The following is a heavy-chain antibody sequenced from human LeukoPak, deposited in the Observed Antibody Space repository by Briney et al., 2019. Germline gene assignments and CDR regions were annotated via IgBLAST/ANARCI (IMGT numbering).Heavy chain of an antibody. CDR3: AKIVTMIPYGYFDY. Sequence: GGSLRLSCAASGFTFSSYAMSWVRQAPGKGLEWVSAISGSGGSTYYADSVKGRFTISRDNSKNTLYLQMNRLRAEDTAVYYCAKIVTMIPYGYFDYWGQGTLVTVSS. J-gene: IGHJ4*02. CDR2: ISGSGGST. V-gene: IGHV3-23*01. CDR1: GFTFSSYA. D-gene: IGHD3-22*01.